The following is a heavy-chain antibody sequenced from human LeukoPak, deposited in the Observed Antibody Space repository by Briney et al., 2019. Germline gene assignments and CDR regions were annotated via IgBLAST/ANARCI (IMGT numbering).Heavy chain of an antibody. J-gene: IGHJ4*02. CDR3: AKDCRGAGYSSGWYQDY. D-gene: IGHD6-19*01. V-gene: IGHV3-30*18. Sequence: GGSLRLSCAASGFTFSSYGMHWVRQAPGKGLEWVAVISYDGSNKYYADSVKGRFTISRDNSKNTLYLQMNSLRAEDTAVYYCAKDCRGAGYSSGWYQDYWGQGTLVTVSS. CDR2: ISYDGSNK. CDR1: GFTFSSYG.